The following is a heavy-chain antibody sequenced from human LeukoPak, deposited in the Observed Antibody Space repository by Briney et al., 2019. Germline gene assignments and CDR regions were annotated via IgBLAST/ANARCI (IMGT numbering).Heavy chain of an antibody. CDR1: GYTFTGYY. Sequence: ASVKVSCKASGYTFTGYYMHWVRQAPGQGLEWMGWINPNSGGTNYAQKFQGRVTMTRDTSISTAYMELSRLRSDDTAVYYCARGPSYLGHCSGGSCQQRTRKYYFDYWGQGTLVTVSS. V-gene: IGHV1-2*02. D-gene: IGHD2-15*01. J-gene: IGHJ4*02. CDR3: ARGPSYLGHCSGGSCQQRTRKYYFDY. CDR2: INPNSGGT.